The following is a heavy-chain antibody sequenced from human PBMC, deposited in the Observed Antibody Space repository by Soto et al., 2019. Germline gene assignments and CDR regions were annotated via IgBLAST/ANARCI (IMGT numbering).Heavy chain of an antibody. CDR2: ISPYSGNT. CDR1: GYIFVNYG. V-gene: IGHV1-18*01. J-gene: IGHJ6*02. Sequence: QVQLVQSGDEVRKPGSSVKVSCKASGYIFVNYGIAWVRQAPGQGLEWMGWISPYSGNTHYASKVQGRLTMTTGAXASTAYMDLGILTSDDTAVYYCAMVDNYVTPPPQDVWGQGTPVTVSS. CDR3: AMVDNYVTPPPQDV. D-gene: IGHD3-16*01.